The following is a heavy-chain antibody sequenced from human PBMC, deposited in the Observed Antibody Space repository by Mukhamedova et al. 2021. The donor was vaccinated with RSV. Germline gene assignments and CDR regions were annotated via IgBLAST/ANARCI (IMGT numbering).Heavy chain of an antibody. V-gene: IGHV1-18*01. CDR2: ISTYNGKT. CDR3: AARSGTYPYYFDY. J-gene: IGHJ4*02. D-gene: IGHD3-10*01. Sequence: EYMGWISTYNGKTNYPQKLQGRVTMTTDTSTSTAYMELRSLRSDDTAVYYCAARSGTYPYYFDYWGQGTLVTVSS.